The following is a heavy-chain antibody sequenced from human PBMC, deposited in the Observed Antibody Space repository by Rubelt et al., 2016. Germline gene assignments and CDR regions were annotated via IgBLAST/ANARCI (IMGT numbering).Heavy chain of an antibody. D-gene: IGHD1-26*01. CDR1: GYSFATYP. CDR3: ASGTNYYYAMDV. Sequence: QVQLVQSGSELKKPGASVKVSCKASGYSFATYPMNWVRQAPGQGLEWMGRIIPNSGDTNYAQKFQGRVTLTRDTSISTAYMELSRLRSDDTAVYSCASGTNYYYAMDVWGQGTTVTVSS. J-gene: IGHJ6*02. V-gene: IGHV1-2*06. CDR2: IIPNSGDT.